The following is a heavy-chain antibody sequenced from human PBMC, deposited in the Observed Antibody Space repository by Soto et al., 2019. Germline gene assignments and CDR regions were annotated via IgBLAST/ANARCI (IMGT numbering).Heavy chain of an antibody. D-gene: IGHD6-6*01. CDR2: TAYAGNT. J-gene: IGHJ6*02. CDR1: GGSITSYH. Sequence: NPSETLSLTCVVSGGSITSYHWSWIRQFPGKGLEWIAYTAYAGNTNYNPSLKSRVTISMDTSKNQVSLKLTSVTAADTAVYYCASSIAARPGYYYGMDVWGQGTTVTV. V-gene: IGHV4-59*01. CDR3: ASSIAARPGYYYGMDV.